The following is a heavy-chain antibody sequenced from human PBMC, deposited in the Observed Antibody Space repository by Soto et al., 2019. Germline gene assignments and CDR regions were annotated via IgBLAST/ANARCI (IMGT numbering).Heavy chain of an antibody. Sequence: ASVKVSCKASGYTFTHHYIHWVRQAPGQGLDWVGVINASGGRKNYAQKFQGRVTMTGDTSTRTVYMELSSLRSEDTAVYYCVRGATLRFLACRDSSLDYWGQGTVVTVSS. D-gene: IGHD3-3*01. CDR1: GYTFTHHY. J-gene: IGHJ4*02. CDR3: VRGATLRFLACRDSSLDY. CDR2: INASGGRK. V-gene: IGHV1-46*01.